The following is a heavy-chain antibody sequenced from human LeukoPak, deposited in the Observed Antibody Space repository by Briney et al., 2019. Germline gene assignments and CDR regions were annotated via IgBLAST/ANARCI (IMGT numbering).Heavy chain of an antibody. V-gene: IGHV3-33*01. Sequence: GRSLRLSCAASGFIFSTYGMHWVRQAPGKGLEWVAVTWYDGSDRSYADSVKGRFTISRDNSKNTLYLQMNSLRGEDTAVYYCARGGGITWYDFDFWGQGTLVTVSS. CDR2: TWYDGSDR. CDR3: ARGGGITWYDFDF. J-gene: IGHJ4*02. CDR1: GFIFSTYG. D-gene: IGHD6-13*01.